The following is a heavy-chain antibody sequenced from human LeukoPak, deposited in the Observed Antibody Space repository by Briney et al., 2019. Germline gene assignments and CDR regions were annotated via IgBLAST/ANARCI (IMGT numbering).Heavy chain of an antibody. CDR1: GVTLSSYS. D-gene: IGHD4-17*01. CDR2: ISSGNTYI. CDR3: ARAGADYGDYRSY. Sequence: PGGSLRLSCAASGVTLSSYSMNWVRQAPGQGLEWVSSISSGNTYIYYADSVKGRFTISRDNAKNSLYLQMNSLRDEDTAVYYCARAGADYGDYRSYWGQGTLVTVSS. V-gene: IGHV3-21*01. J-gene: IGHJ4*02.